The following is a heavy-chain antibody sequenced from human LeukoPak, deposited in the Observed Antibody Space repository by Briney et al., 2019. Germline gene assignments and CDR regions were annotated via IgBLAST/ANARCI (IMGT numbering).Heavy chain of an antibody. CDR2: ISSSSGYI. CDR1: GFTFSTYS. CDR3: ARDTDGFESGYGYYYYHGMDV. V-gene: IGHV3-21*01. D-gene: IGHD3-3*01. Sequence: GGSLRLSCAASGFTFSTYSMNWVRQAPGKGLEWVSSISSSSGYIYYADSVKGRFTISRDNAKNSLYLQMNGLRAEDTAVYYCARDTDGFESGYGYYYYHGMDVWGQGTTVTVSS. J-gene: IGHJ6*02.